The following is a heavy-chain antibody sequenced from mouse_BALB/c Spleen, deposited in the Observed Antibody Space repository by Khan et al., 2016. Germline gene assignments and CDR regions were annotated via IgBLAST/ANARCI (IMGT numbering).Heavy chain of an antibody. CDR2: ISYTGNT. Sequence: MQLEESGPSLVKPSQTLSLTCSVTGDPITSGYWNWLRKFPGNKLEYMGYISYTGNTYYNPSLKSRISITRDTSKNQFYLQLNSVTSEDTATYYCTRWGTGAGFAYWGQGALVTVSA. CDR1: GDPITSGY. J-gene: IGHJ3*01. D-gene: IGHD4-1*01. CDR3: TRWGTGAGFAY. V-gene: IGHV3-8*02.